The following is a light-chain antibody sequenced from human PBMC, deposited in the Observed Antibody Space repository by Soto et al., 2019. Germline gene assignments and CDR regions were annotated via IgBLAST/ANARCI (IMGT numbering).Light chain of an antibody. V-gene: IGKV3-11*01. CDR3: QQYNNWPPWT. Sequence: EIVLTQSPSTLSLSAGEGATLSWRASQSVNRYLAWYQQKPAQAPRLLIYNASNRATGIPARFSGSGSATDFTPTISSLEPEDFAVYYCQQYNNWPPWTFGQGTKVDIK. CDR1: QSVNRY. CDR2: NAS. J-gene: IGKJ1*01.